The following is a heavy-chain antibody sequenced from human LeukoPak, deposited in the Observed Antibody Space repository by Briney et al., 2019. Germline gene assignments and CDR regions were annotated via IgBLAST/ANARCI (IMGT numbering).Heavy chain of an antibody. CDR2: FDPEDGET. CDR3: AIQGLSIAVAGTLHFDY. J-gene: IGHJ4*02. D-gene: IGHD6-19*01. Sequence: AASVKVSCKVSGYTLTELSMHWVRQAPGKGLEWMGGFDPEDGETIYAQKFQGRVTMTEDTSTDTAYMELSSLRSEDTAVYYCAIQGLSIAVAGTLHFDYWGQGTLVTVSS. CDR1: GYTLTELS. V-gene: IGHV1-24*01.